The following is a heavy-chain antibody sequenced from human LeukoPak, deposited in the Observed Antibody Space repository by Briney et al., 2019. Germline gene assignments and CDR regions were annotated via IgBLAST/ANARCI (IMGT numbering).Heavy chain of an antibody. CDR3: ARGLGDLGDY. J-gene: IGHJ4*02. CDR2: IIPIFGTT. CDR1: GGTFSSYA. D-gene: IGHD1-26*01. Sequence: SVKVSCKASGGTFSSYAISWVRQAPGQGLEWMGRIIPIFGTTNYAQKFQGRVTITTDESTSTAYMELSSLRSGDTAVYYCARGLGDLGDYWGQGTLVTVSS. V-gene: IGHV1-69*05.